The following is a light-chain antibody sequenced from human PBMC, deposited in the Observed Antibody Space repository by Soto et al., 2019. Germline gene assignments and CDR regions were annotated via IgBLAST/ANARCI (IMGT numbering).Light chain of an antibody. V-gene: IGLV2-14*01. CDR1: SSDVGGYNY. J-gene: IGLJ2*01. CDR2: DVS. Sequence: QSALTQPASVSGSPGQSITISCPGTSSDVGGYNYVSWYQQHPGKAPKLMIYDVSNRPSGVSNRLSGSKSGNTAALTISGLQAEDEAEYYCSSYTSSSTPPVVFGGGTKLTVL. CDR3: SSYTSSSTPPVV.